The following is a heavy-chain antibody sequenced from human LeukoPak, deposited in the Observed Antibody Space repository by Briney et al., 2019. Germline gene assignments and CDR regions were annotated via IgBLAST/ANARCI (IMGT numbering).Heavy chain of an antibody. V-gene: IGHV4-39*01. D-gene: IGHD3-9*01. J-gene: IGHJ4*02. CDR2: IYYSGST. CDR1: GGSISSSSYS. Sequence: SETLSLTCTVSGGSISSSSYSWGWIRQPPGKGLEWIGSIYYSGSTYYNPSLKSRVTISVDTSENQFSLKLSSVTAADTAVYYCASYYDILTGYSESRFDYWGQGTLVTVSS. CDR3: ASYYDILTGYSESRFDY.